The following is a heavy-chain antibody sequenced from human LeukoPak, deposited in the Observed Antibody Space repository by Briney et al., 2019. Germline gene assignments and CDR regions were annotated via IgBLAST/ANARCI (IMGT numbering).Heavy chain of an antibody. CDR2: IYYSGST. Sequence: SETLSLTCTVSGGSISSYYWSWIRQPPGKGLEWIGYIYYSGSTNYNPNYNPSLKSRVTISVDTSKNQFSLNLSSVTAADTAVFYCARPVRYSYGYYFDYWGQGTLVTVSS. V-gene: IGHV4-59*08. D-gene: IGHD5-18*01. CDR3: ARPVRYSYGYYFDY. CDR1: GGSISSYY. J-gene: IGHJ4*02.